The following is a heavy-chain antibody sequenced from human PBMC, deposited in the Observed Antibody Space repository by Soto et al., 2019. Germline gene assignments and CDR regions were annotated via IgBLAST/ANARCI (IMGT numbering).Heavy chain of an antibody. CDR3: ARPNWADGRFGDFDI. V-gene: IGHV4-61*01. Sequence: QVQLQESGPGLVKPSETLSLTCTVSGGSVSGRRYYWSWIRQPPGKGLEWIGNIYSTGITNYKPSLKTRVSMSLDTSKNQFSLKLNSVTAADTAVYYCARPNWADGRFGDFDIWGQGTIVTVSS. J-gene: IGHJ3*02. CDR2: IYSTGIT. CDR1: GGSVSGRRYY. D-gene: IGHD7-27*01.